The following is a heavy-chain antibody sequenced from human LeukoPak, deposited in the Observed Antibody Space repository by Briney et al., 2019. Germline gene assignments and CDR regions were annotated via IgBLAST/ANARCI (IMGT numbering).Heavy chain of an antibody. Sequence: TVKVSCKASGGTFSSYAISWVRQAPGQGLEWMGGIIPIFGTANYAQKFQGRVTITADESTSTAYMELSSLRSEDTAVYYCARDPDYGDYVGIRSTSDYWGQGTLVTVSS. D-gene: IGHD4-17*01. CDR1: GGTFSSYA. CDR3: ARDPDYGDYVGIRSTSDY. J-gene: IGHJ4*02. V-gene: IGHV1-69*13. CDR2: IIPIFGTA.